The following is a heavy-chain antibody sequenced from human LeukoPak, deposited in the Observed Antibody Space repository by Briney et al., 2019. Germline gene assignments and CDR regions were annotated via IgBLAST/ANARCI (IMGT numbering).Heavy chain of an antibody. CDR3: ARDSGYDR. Sequence: SETLSLTCAVYGGSFSGYYWSWIRQPPGKGLEWIGEINHSGSTNYNPSLKSRVTISADTSKNQFSLKLSSVTAADTAVYYCARDSGYDRWGQGTLVTVSS. D-gene: IGHD5-12*01. J-gene: IGHJ4*02. CDR1: GGSFSGYY. CDR2: INHSGST. V-gene: IGHV4-34*01.